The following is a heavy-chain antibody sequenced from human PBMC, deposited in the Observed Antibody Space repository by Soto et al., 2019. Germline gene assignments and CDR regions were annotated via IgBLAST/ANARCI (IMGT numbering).Heavy chain of an antibody. D-gene: IGHD1-1*01. CDR2: VWSDGNLK. Sequence: QVQLVESGGGVIQPGGSLRLSCAASGFTFDAYGFHWVRQAPGKGLEWVAVVWSDGNLKYYADSVKGRFTISRDSSASSLNLQMNSMRDDGTAVYYWAWIQLDTSMDLDYWGQGTLVTVSS. CDR3: AWIQLDTSMDLDY. CDR1: GFTFDAYG. V-gene: IGHV3-33*01. J-gene: IGHJ4*02.